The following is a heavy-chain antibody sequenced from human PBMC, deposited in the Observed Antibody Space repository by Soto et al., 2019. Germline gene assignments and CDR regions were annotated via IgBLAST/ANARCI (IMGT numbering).Heavy chain of an antibody. CDR3: ARTRGGYNAHHYGMDV. CDR2: INPNSGGT. V-gene: IGHV1-2*04. CDR1: GYTFTGYY. J-gene: IGHJ6*02. Sequence: ASVKVSCKASGYTFTGYYMHWVRQAPGQGLEWMGWINPNSGGTNYAQKFQGWVTMTRDTSISTAYMELSRLRSDDTAVYYCARTRGGYNAHHYGMDVWGQGTTVTVSS. D-gene: IGHD5-12*01.